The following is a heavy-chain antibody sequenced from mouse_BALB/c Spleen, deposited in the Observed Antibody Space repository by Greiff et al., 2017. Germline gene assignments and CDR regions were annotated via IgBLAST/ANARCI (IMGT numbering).Heavy chain of an antibody. CDR1: GFTFSNYW. V-gene: IGHV6-6*02. J-gene: IGHJ3*01. CDR3: TRLPGPAAY. Sequence: EVKLVESGGGLVQPGGSMKLSCVASGFTFSNYWMNWVRQSPEKGLEWVAEIRLKSNNYATHYAESVKGRFTISRDDSKSSVYLQMNNLRAEDTGIYYCTRLPGPAAYWGQGTLVTVSA. CDR2: IRLKSNNYAT.